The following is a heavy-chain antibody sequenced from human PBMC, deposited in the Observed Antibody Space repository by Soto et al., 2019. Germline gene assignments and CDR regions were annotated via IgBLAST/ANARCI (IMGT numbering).Heavy chain of an antibody. D-gene: IGHD1-7*01. CDR2: IKQDGSAT. CDR1: GFSFSDFW. V-gene: IGHV3-7*05. Sequence: EVQLVESGGGLVQPGGSLRLSCAASGFSFSDFWMTWVRQAPGKGLEWVANIKQDGSATSYVDSVKGRFTICRDKAKETLFLQIESLRGEGNGVYFWGKDFGGTVWGQGSLVTVSS. J-gene: IGHJ4*02. CDR3: GKDFGGTV.